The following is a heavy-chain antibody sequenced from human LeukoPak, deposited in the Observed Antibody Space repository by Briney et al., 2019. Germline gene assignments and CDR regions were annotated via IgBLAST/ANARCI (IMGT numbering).Heavy chain of an antibody. CDR1: GGSFSGYY. V-gene: IGHV4-34*01. CDR2: INHSGST. Sequence: PSETLSLTCAVYGGSFSGYYWSWIRQPPGEGLEWIGEINHSGSTNYNPSLKSRVTISLDTSKSQFSLKLRSVTAADTAVYYCAREGSRWVDFDYWGQGTLVTVSS. D-gene: IGHD1-26*01. J-gene: IGHJ4*02. CDR3: AREGSRWVDFDY.